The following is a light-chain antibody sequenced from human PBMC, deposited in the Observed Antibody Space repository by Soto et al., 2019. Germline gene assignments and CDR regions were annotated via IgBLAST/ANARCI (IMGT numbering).Light chain of an antibody. V-gene: IGLV1-44*01. J-gene: IGLJ1*01. CDR2: SYD. Sequence: QSVLTQPPSASGTPGQRVTISCSTSSSNLGDNTVNWYQHVPGTAPKLLIYSYDQRPSGVPDRFSGSRSGTSASLAISGLQSEEEADYYCAAWDATLDGYVFGTGTKLTVL. CDR3: AAWDATLDGYV. CDR1: SSNLGDNT.